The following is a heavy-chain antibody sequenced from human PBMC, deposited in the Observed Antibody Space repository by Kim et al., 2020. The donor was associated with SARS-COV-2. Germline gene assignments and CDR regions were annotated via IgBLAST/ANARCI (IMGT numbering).Heavy chain of an antibody. D-gene: IGHD6-25*01. Sequence: DAVEGRFTISRDKSKNTLYLHMNSLRVEDTAVYYCTRSECRDGYTCSDDYWGQGTLVTVSS. V-gene: IGHV3-53*01. CDR3: TRSECRDGYTCSDDY. J-gene: IGHJ4*02.